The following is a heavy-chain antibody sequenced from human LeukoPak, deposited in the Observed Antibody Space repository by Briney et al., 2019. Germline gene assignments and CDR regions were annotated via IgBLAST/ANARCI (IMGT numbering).Heavy chain of an antibody. CDR3: ARDLSHCTNGVCYPYYYYMDV. CDR1: GYTFSGYY. Sequence: ASVKVSCKASGYTFSGYYMHWVRQAPGQGLEWVGWINPNSGGTNYAQKFQGRVTMTTDTSISTAYMELSRLRSDDTAVYYCARDLSHCTNGVCYPYYYYMDVWGKGTTVTVSS. D-gene: IGHD2-8*01. J-gene: IGHJ6*03. V-gene: IGHV1-2*02. CDR2: INPNSGGT.